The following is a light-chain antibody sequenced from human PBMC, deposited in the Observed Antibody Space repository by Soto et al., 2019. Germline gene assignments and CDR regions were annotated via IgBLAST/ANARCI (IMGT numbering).Light chain of an antibody. CDR3: QQYYSSPVT. Sequence: DIVMTQSPDSLAVSPGERATINCKSSQSLVHSSNNKNYLIWYQQKPGQPPKLLIYWASTRESGVPERFSGRGSGTDFTLTISSLQTEDAAVYFCQQYYSSPVTFGGGTKVEIK. J-gene: IGKJ4*01. CDR2: WAS. CDR1: QSLVHSSNNKNY. V-gene: IGKV4-1*01.